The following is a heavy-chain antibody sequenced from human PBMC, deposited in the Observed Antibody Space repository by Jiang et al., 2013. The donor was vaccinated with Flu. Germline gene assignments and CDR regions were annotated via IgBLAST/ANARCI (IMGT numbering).Heavy chain of an antibody. Sequence: GSGLVKPSETLSLTCTVSGGSISSYYWSWIRQPPGKGLEWIGYIYYSGSTNYNPSLKSRVTISVDTSKNQFSLKLSSVTAADAAVYYCARRTGGDPGINWFDPWGQGTLVTVSS. D-gene: IGHD3-16*01. CDR3: ARRTGGDPGINWFDP. CDR2: IYYSGST. J-gene: IGHJ5*02. CDR1: GGSISSYY. V-gene: IGHV4-59*01.